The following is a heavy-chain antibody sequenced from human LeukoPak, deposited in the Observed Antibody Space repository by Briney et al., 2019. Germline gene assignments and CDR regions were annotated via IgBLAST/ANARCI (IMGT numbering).Heavy chain of an antibody. D-gene: IGHD6-6*01. CDR2: IYYSGST. V-gene: IGHV4-59*01. Sequence: KPSETLSLTCTVSGGSISSYYWSWIRQPPGKGLEWIGYIYYSGSTNYNPSLKSRVTISEDTSKNQFSLKLSSVTVADTAVYYCTRDYSSSYYFDTWGQGTLVTVSS. CDR1: GGSISSYY. CDR3: TRDYSSSYYFDT. J-gene: IGHJ4*02.